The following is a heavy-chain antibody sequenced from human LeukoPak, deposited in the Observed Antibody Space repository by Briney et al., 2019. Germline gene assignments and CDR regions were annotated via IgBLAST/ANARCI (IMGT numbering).Heavy chain of an antibody. Sequence: ASVKVSCKASGYTFTSYAMNWVRQAPGQGLEWMGWINTNTGNPTYAQGFTGRFVFSLDTSVSTAYLQIRSLKAEDTAVYYCARGSITMIVVAFDPWGQGTLVTVSS. CDR3: ARGSITMIVVAFDP. V-gene: IGHV7-4-1*02. D-gene: IGHD3-22*01. CDR1: GYTFTSYA. J-gene: IGHJ5*02. CDR2: INTNTGNP.